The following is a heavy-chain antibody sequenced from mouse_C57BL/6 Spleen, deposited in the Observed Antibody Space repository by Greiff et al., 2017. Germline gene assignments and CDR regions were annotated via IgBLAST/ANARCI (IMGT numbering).Heavy chain of an antibody. CDR1: GYAFSSSW. J-gene: IGHJ2*01. Sequence: QVQLKESGPELVKPGASVKISCKASGYAFSSSWMNWVKQRPGKGLEWIGRIYPGDGDTNYNGKVKGKATLTADKSSSTAYMQLSSLTSEDSAVYFCARGGTNGNFDYWGQGTTLTVSS. V-gene: IGHV1-82*01. D-gene: IGHD2-1*01. CDR2: IYPGDGDT. CDR3: ARGGTNGNFDY.